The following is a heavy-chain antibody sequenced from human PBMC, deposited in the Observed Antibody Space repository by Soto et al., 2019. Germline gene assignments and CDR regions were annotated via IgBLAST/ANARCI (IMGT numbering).Heavy chain of an antibody. CDR3: AQALVFTGGDGFDI. V-gene: IGHV4-31*02. Sequence: QVRLQEWGPGLVKPSQTLSLKCSVSGGSITTGGRYWSWIRQLPGKGLEWIGDIYYSGNTYYNASLKSRVAMAVEVAKNQFSLKLRSVTAADTAVYYCAQALVFTGGDGFDIWGQGRLVTVSS. CDR2: IYYSGNT. D-gene: IGHD1-1*01. CDR1: GGSITTGGRY. J-gene: IGHJ3*02.